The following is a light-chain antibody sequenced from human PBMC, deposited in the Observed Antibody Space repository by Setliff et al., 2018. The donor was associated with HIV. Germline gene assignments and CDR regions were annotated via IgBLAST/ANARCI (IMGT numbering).Light chain of an antibody. CDR1: SSNIASNT. CDR2: SNN. J-gene: IGLJ1*01. Sequence: QSALTQPPSASGTPGQRVSISCSGSSSNIASNTVNWFQQLPGTAPKLLIYSNNQRPSGVPDRFSGSKSGTSASLAISGLQSDDEADYYCAAWDDSLNGYVFGTGTKVTVL. CDR3: AAWDDSLNGYV. V-gene: IGLV1-44*01.